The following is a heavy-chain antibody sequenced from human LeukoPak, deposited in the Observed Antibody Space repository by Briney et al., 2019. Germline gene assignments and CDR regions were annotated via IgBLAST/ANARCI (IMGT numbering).Heavy chain of an antibody. CDR3: ARGEYQLLWS. CDR2: ISAYNGNT. D-gene: IGHD2-2*01. Sequence: GASVKVSCKASGYSLTSYGISWVRQAPGQGLEWMGWISAYNGNTNYAQKFQGRVTMTRNTSISTAYMELSSLRSEDTAVYYCARGEYQLLWSWGQGTLVTVSS. V-gene: IGHV1-18*01. J-gene: IGHJ5*02. CDR1: GYSLTSYG.